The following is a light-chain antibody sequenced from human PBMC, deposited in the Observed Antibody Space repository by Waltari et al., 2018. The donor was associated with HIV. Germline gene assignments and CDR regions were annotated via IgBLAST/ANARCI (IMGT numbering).Light chain of an antibody. CDR1: QSVLYSSNNKNY. CDR2: WAS. J-gene: IGKJ3*01. V-gene: IGKV4-1*01. CDR3: QQYYSTPRFT. Sequence: DIVMTQSPDSLVVSLGERATINCKSSQSVLYSSNNKNYLAWYQQKPGQPPKLLIYWASTRESGVPDRFSGSGSGTDFTLTISSLQAEDVAVYYCQQYYSTPRFTFGPGTKVDIK.